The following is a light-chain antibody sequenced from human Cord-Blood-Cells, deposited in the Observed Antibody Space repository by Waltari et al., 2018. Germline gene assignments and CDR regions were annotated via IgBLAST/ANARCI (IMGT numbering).Light chain of an antibody. V-gene: IGLV2-14*03. Sequence: QSALTHPASVSWSPGQSITISCTGTSSDVGAYNHVSCSQQHPGKAPKLMIYDVSNRPSGVSNRFSGSKSGNTSPLTISGLQAEEEADYYCSSYTSSSRVFGGGSKLTVL. CDR1: SSDVGAYNH. CDR2: DVS. J-gene: IGLJ3*02. CDR3: SSYTSSSRV.